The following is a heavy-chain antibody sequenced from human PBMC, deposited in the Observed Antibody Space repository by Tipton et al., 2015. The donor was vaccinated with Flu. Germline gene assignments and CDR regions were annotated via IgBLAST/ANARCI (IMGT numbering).Heavy chain of an antibody. V-gene: IGHV4-39*07. CDR3: ARDQGFGGGLAYDYYAMDV. Sequence: LRLSCTVSGGSIRGSSHFWAWIRQPPGKGLEWIGTIYYTGTNHYNPSLRGRVTISVDTSKNHFSLKLKSVTAADTAVYYCARDQGFGGGLAYDYYAMDVWGQGTAVAVSS. J-gene: IGHJ6*02. D-gene: IGHD3/OR15-3a*01. CDR1: GGSIRGSSHF. CDR2: IYYTGTN.